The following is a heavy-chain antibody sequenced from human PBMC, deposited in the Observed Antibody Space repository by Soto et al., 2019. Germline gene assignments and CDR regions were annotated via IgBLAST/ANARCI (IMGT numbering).Heavy chain of an antibody. CDR2: IKSNTDGGTT. CDR1: GFTFSNAS. CDR3: TTGLYYDYIWGSYRQVDI. V-gene: IGHV3-15*01. J-gene: IGHJ3*02. Sequence: EVQLVEPGGGLVKPGGSLRLSCAASGFTFSNASMSWVRQAPGKGLEWVGRIKSNTDGGTTDYAAPVKGRFTISRDDSKNTLYLQMNSLKTEDTAVYYCTTGLYYDYIWGSYRQVDIWSQGTMVTVAS. D-gene: IGHD3-16*02.